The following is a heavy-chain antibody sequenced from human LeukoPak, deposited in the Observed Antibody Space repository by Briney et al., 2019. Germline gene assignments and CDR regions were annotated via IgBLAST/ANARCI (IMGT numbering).Heavy chain of an antibody. CDR2: ISSSSSYI. D-gene: IGHD3-22*01. Sequence: GGSLRLSCGASGFTFSSYSMSWVRQAPGKGLEWVSSISSSSSYIYYADSVKDRFTISRDNAKNSLYLQMNSLRAEDTAVYYCARDRTYYYDSSGYLSYYYGMDVWGQGTTVTVSS. V-gene: IGHV3-21*01. CDR1: GFTFSSYS. J-gene: IGHJ6*02. CDR3: ARDRTYYYDSSGYLSYYYGMDV.